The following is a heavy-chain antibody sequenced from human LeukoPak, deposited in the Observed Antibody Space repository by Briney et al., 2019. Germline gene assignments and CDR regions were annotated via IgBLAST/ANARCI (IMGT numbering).Heavy chain of an antibody. J-gene: IGHJ3*02. Sequence: GGSLRLSCAASGLTVSNNYMGWVRQAPGKGLEWVSVIYTGGSTYYADSVKGRFTISRDNSKNTLYLQMNSLRAEDTAVYYCARDLGRYDSNQGPLDAFDIWGQGTMVTVSS. CDR1: GLTVSNNY. V-gene: IGHV3-53*01. CDR3: ARDLGRYDSNQGPLDAFDI. D-gene: IGHD3-22*01. CDR2: IYTGGST.